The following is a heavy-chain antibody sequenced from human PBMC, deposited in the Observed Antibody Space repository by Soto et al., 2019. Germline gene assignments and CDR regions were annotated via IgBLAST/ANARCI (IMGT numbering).Heavy chain of an antibody. Sequence: PGGSLRLSCAASGFTFSDYYMFWFRQPPGKGLEWIGSIYYSGSTYYNPSLKSRVTVSVDTSKNQFSLKLSSVTAADTAVYYCARHPSDFWFDPWGQGTLVTVSS. D-gene: IGHD2-21*02. CDR1: GFTFSDYY. CDR2: IYYSGST. CDR3: ARHPSDFWFDP. V-gene: IGHV4-39*01. J-gene: IGHJ5*02.